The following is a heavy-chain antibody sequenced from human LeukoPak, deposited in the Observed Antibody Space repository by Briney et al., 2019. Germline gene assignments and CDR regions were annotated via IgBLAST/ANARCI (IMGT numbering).Heavy chain of an antibody. CDR2: IGTAGDT. D-gene: IGHD3-10*01. V-gene: IGHV3-13*01. CDR1: GFTFSSYD. Sequence: GGSLRLSCAASGFTFSSYDMHWVRQATGKGLEWVSAIGTAGDTYYPGSVKGRFTISRENAKNSLYLQMNSLRAGDTAVYYCARARNWFGLPDYGCQGTLVTVSS. J-gene: IGHJ4*02. CDR3: ARARNWFGLPDY.